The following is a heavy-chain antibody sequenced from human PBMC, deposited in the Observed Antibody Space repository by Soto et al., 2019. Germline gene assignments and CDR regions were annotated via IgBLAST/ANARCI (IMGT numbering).Heavy chain of an antibody. Sequence: VKVSCKASGGTFSSYAISWVRQAPGQGLEWMGGIIPIFGTANYAQKFQGRVTITADESTSTAYMELSSLRSEDTAVYYCARDRYYDSSGYPNYYYYGMDVWGQGTTVTVSS. J-gene: IGHJ6*02. CDR3: ARDRYYDSSGYPNYYYYGMDV. CDR1: GGTFSSYA. D-gene: IGHD3-22*01. V-gene: IGHV1-69*01. CDR2: IIPIFGTA.